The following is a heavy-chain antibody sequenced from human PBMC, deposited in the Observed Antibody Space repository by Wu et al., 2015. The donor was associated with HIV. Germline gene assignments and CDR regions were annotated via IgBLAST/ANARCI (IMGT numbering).Heavy chain of an antibody. CDR3: ARLQSLSGFYSNADY. V-gene: IGHV1-2*02. J-gene: IGHJ4*02. Sequence: QVQLLQSGAEVKKPGASVMVSCKASGYTFTDYYMYWVRQAPGQGLEWMGWINPNRGGTKYAQKFQGRVTTTRDTAVSTAYMELNSLRSDDTAVYYCARLQSLSGFYSNADYWGQGTLVTVSS. D-gene: IGHD3-22*01. CDR1: GYTFTDYY. CDR2: INPNRGGT.